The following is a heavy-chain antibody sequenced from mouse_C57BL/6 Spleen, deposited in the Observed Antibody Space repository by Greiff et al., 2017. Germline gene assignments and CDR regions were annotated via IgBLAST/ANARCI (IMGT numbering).Heavy chain of an antibody. V-gene: IGHV1-9*01. Sequence: QVQLQQSGAELMKPGASVKLSCKATGYTFTGYWIEWVKQRPGHGLEWIGEILPGSGSTNYNEKFKGKATFTADTSSNTAYMQLSSLTTEDSAIYYCARYPYYYGSSYWYCDVWGTGTTVTVSS. CDR1: GYTFTGYW. CDR2: ILPGSGST. CDR3: ARYPYYYGSSYWYCDV. J-gene: IGHJ1*03. D-gene: IGHD1-1*01.